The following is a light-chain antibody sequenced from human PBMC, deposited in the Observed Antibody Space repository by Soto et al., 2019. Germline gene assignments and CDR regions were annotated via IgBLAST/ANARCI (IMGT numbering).Light chain of an antibody. CDR2: DAS. V-gene: IGKV1-5*01. CDR1: QTISNR. J-gene: IGKJ1*01. Sequence: DIQMTQSPSTLPASVEDTVTITCRASQTISNRLAWYQQKPGKAPKLLVYDASSLVGGAPSRFSGSGSGTEFTLTISSRQPDDFATYYCQQYSCYSPFAQGTTVE. CDR3: QQYSCYSP.